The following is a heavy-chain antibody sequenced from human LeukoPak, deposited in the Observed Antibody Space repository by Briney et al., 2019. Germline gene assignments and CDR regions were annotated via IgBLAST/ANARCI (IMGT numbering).Heavy chain of an antibody. CDR1: GGSISSYY. Sequence: SETLSLTCTVSGGSISSYYWSWIRQPAGKGLEWIGRIYTSGSTNYNPSLKSRVTISVDTSKNQFSLKLSSVTAADTAVYYCARTVRLADYYYYYYMDVWGKGTTVTVSS. CDR3: ARTVRLADYYYYYYMDV. CDR2: IYTSGST. D-gene: IGHD3-9*01. V-gene: IGHV4-4*07. J-gene: IGHJ6*03.